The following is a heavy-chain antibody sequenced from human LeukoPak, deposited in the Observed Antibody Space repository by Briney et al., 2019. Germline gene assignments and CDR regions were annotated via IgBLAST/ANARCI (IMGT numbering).Heavy chain of an antibody. D-gene: IGHD6-6*01. CDR3: ARTAARRFDY. CDR1: GYTFPSYF. V-gene: IGHV1-46*01. CDR2: INPTGGST. J-gene: IGHJ4*02. Sequence: ASVEVSCKASGYTFPSYFMHWVRQAPGQGLEWMGIINPTGGSTTYAQKFQGRVTMTRDTSTSTDYMELSSLRSDDTAVYYCARTAARRFDYWGQGTLVTVSS.